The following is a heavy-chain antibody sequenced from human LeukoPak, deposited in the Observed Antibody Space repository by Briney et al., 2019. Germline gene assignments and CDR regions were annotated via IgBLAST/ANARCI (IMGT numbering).Heavy chain of an antibody. CDR1: GGSISSGGYY. D-gene: IGHD3-22*01. Sequence: SETLSLTCTVSGGSISSGGYYWSWIRQHPGKGLEWIGYIYYSGSTYYNPSLKSRVTISVDTSKNQFSLKLSSVTAADTAVYYCARGHKQYYYDSSGYVGYWGQGTLVTVSS. CDR3: ARGHKQYYYDSSGYVGY. CDR2: IYYSGST. J-gene: IGHJ4*02. V-gene: IGHV4-31*03.